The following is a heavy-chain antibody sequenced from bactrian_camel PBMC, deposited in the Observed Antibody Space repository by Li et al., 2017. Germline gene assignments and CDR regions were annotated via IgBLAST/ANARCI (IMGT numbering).Heavy chain of an antibody. CDR3: AADPNCRSLQSAQY. V-gene: IGHV3S40*01. J-gene: IGHJ4*01. CDR2: INSSGDRK. Sequence: VQLVESGGGLVQPGGSLTLSCAAAGFTSSTFYMFWVRQAPGKGFEWVAGINSSGDRKQYADSVKGRCIISRDNAKNTVYLQMNSLKPEDSATYYCAADPNCRSLQSAQYWGQGTQVTVS. CDR1: GFTSSTFY.